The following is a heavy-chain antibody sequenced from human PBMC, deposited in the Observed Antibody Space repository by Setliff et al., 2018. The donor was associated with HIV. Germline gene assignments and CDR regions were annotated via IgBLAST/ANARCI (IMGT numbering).Heavy chain of an antibody. CDR2: IYTSGST. Sequence: SETLSLTCTVSGGSISSHYWSWIRQPPGKGLEWIGHIYTSGSTNYNPSLKSRVTMSVGTSKNQSSLKLSSVTAADTAVCYCARCYYNFWSGYPLDYMDVWGKGTTVTVSS. CDR1: GGSISSHY. CDR3: ARCYYNFWSGYPLDYMDV. D-gene: IGHD3-3*01. J-gene: IGHJ6*03. V-gene: IGHV4-4*08.